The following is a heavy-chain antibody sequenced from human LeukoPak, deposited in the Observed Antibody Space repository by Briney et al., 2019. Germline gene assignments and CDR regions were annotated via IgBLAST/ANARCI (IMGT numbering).Heavy chain of an antibody. Sequence: SETLSLTCAVSGGSISSSKWWSWVRQPPGKGLEWIGEIYHSGNTNYNASLKTRVTISVKKSKNQFSLKLSSVTAADTAVYYCARGWDDGSGSYYLDYWGQGTLVTVSS. CDR1: GGSISSSKW. CDR2: IYHSGNT. J-gene: IGHJ4*02. CDR3: ARGWDDGSGSYYLDY. D-gene: IGHD3-10*01. V-gene: IGHV4-4*02.